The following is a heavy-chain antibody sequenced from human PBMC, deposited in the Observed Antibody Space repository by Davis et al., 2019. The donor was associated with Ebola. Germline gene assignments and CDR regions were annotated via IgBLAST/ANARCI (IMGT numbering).Heavy chain of an antibody. CDR1: NYTFSSYG. Sequence: AALVKVSCKTSNYTFSSYGISWVRQAPGQGLEWMGWISAYNGNTNFAQKFQGRVTFTTDTSTSTAYLELRSLRSDDTAVYYCARVSVFYYGSGECPLFDYWGQGTLVTVSS. V-gene: IGHV1-18*04. D-gene: IGHD3-10*01. CDR3: ARVSVFYYGSGECPLFDY. CDR2: ISAYNGNT. J-gene: IGHJ4*02.